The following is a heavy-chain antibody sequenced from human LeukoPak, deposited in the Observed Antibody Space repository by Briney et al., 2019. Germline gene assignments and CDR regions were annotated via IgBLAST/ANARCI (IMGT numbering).Heavy chain of an antibody. D-gene: IGHD2-8*01. Sequence: MSSETLSLTCTVSGGSISSYYWSWIQQPPGKGLEWNGYIYYSGSTNYNPSLKSRVTISVDTSKNQFSLKLSSVTAADTAVYYCARGLGVYARWRDYYYYMDVWGKGTTVTVSS. CDR2: IYYSGST. V-gene: IGHV4-59*01. CDR3: ARGLGVYARWRDYYYYMDV. J-gene: IGHJ6*03. CDR1: GGSISSYY.